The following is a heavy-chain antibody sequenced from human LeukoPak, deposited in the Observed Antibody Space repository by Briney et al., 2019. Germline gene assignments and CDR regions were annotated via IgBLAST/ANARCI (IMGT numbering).Heavy chain of an antibody. J-gene: IGHJ4*02. Sequence: SETLSLTCTVSGGSISSSSYYWGWIRQPPGKGLEWIGSIYYSGSTYYNPSLKSRVTISVDTSKNQFSLKLSSVTAADTAVYYCARVGISSGGSLDYWSQGTLVTVSS. V-gene: IGHV4-39*07. CDR3: ARVGISSGGSLDY. CDR1: GGSISSSSYY. D-gene: IGHD2-15*01. CDR2: IYYSGST.